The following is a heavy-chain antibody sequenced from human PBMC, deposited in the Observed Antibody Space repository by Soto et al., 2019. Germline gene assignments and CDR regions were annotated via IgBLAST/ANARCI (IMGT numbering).Heavy chain of an antibody. V-gene: IGHV4-31*02. CDR2: IYYSGNT. D-gene: IGHD1-1*01. J-gene: IGHJ3*02. CDR3: AQALVFTGGDGFDN. CDR1: GGSITTGGRY. Sequence: QVRLQEWGPGLVKPSQTLSLKCSVSGGSITTGGRYWSWIRQLPGKGLEWIGDIYYSGNTYYNASLKSRGVISVEEAKNQFSLKLSSVTAADTAVYYCAQALVFTGGDGFDNWGQGRLVTVSS.